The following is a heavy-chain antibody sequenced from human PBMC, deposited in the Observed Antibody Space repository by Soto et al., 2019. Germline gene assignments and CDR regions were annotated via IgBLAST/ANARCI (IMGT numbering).Heavy chain of an antibody. Sequence: TLSLTCTVSGGSISRGGYYWRLIRQHPGKGLEWIGYIYYSGSTYYNPSLNTRVTISVDTSKNQFSLKLSSVTAADTAVYYCARFLDYYDSSGYYYSWFDPWGQGTLVTVSS. D-gene: IGHD3-22*01. CDR1: GGSISRGGYY. CDR3: ARFLDYYDSSGYYYSWFDP. V-gene: IGHV4-31*03. J-gene: IGHJ5*02. CDR2: IYYSGST.